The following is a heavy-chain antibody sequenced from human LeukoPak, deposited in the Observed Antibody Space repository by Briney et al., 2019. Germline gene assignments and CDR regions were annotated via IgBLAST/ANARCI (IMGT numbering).Heavy chain of an antibody. D-gene: IGHD6-19*01. CDR3: AREGYSSGWQLYFDY. J-gene: IGHJ4*02. V-gene: IGHV3-20*04. Sequence: GGSLRLSCAASGFTFDDYGMSWVRQAPGKGLEWVFGINWNGGSTGYADPVKGRFTISRDNAKNSLYLQMNSLRAEDTALYYCAREGYSSGWQLYFDYWGQGTLVTVSS. CDR1: GFTFDDYG. CDR2: INWNGGST.